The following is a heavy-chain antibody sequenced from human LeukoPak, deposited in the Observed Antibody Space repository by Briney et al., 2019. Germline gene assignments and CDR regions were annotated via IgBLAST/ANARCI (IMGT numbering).Heavy chain of an antibody. J-gene: IGHJ4*02. V-gene: IGHV4-59*01. Sequence: PSETLSLTCTVSGGSISSYYWSWIRQPPGKGLEWIGYIYYSGSTNYNPSLKSRVTISVDTSKNQFSLKLSSVTAADTAVYYCARMEMATYLFDYWGQGTLVTVSS. D-gene: IGHD5-24*01. CDR3: ARMEMATYLFDY. CDR1: GGSISSYY. CDR2: IYYSGST.